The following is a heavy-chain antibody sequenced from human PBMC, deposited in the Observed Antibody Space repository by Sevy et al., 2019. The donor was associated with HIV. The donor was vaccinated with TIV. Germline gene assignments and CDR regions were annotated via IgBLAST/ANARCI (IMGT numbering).Heavy chain of an antibody. CDR1: GFTFRSDW. D-gene: IGHD3-16*01. V-gene: IGHV3-74*01. Sequence: GGSLRLSCAASGFTFRSDWMHWVRQAPGKGLVWVSRINRDGSSTAYADSVEGRFTISRDNAKNTLYLQMNSLRAEDTSVYYCLAEGGDWFDPWGHGTLVTVSS. J-gene: IGHJ5*02. CDR2: INRDGSST. CDR3: LAEGGDWFDP.